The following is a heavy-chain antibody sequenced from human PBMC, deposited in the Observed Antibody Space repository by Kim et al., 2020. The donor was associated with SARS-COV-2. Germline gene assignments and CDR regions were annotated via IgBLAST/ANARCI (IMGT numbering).Heavy chain of an antibody. Sequence: ASVKVSCKASGYSFTSFGVTWVRQAPGQGLEWMGWISAYTGDTKYAEGIKGRVTLTTDTSSATAYLELRSLRSDDTAVYYCARDSNGSGSYYEGWVDPLGQGTQVTVSS. CDR3: ARDSNGSGSYYEGWVDP. CDR1: GYSFTSFG. J-gene: IGHJ5*02. D-gene: IGHD3-10*01. CDR2: ISAYTGDT. V-gene: IGHV1-18*01.